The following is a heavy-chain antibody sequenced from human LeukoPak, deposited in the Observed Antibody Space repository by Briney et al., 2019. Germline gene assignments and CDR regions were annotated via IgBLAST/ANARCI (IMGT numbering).Heavy chain of an antibody. V-gene: IGHV1-8*01. CDR1: GYTFTSYD. Sequence: ATVKVSCKASGYTFTSYDINWVRQATGQGLEWMGWMNPNSGNTGYAQKFQGRVTMTRDTSISTAYMELSSLRSEDTAVYYCARGAPGSYCSGGSCPYFDYWGQGTLVSVSS. CDR2: MNPNSGNT. CDR3: ARGAPGSYCSGGSCPYFDY. J-gene: IGHJ4*02. D-gene: IGHD2-15*01.